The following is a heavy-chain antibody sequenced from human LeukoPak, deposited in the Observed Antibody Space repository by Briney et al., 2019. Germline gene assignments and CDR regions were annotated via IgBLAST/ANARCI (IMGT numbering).Heavy chain of an antibody. J-gene: IGHJ2*01. Sequence: ASVKVSCKASGYTFTSYAMNWVRQAPGQGLEWMGWISAYSGNTNYAQILQGRVTMTTDTSTNTAYMELRSLRSDDTAVYYCARDRGGWYANWYFDLWGRGTLVTVSS. CDR3: ARDRGGWYANWYFDL. D-gene: IGHD6-19*01. CDR1: GYTFTSYA. V-gene: IGHV1-18*01. CDR2: ISAYSGNT.